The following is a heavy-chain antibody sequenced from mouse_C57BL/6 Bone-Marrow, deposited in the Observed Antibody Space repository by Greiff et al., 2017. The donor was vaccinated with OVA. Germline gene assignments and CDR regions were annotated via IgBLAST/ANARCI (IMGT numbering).Heavy chain of an antibody. D-gene: IGHD2-2*01. J-gene: IGHJ2*01. CDR2: ISSGGSYT. CDR1: GFTFSSYG. Sequence: EVQLVESGGDLVKPGGSLKLSCAASGFTFSSYGMSWVRQTPDKRLEWVATISSGGSYTYYPDSVKGRFTISRDNAKNTRYLQMSSLKSEDTAMYYCASIYGYDGYWGQGTTLTVSS. V-gene: IGHV5-6*01. CDR3: ASIYGYDGY.